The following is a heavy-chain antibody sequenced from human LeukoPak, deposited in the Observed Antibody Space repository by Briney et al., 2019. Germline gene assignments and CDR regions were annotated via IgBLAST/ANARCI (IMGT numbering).Heavy chain of an antibody. V-gene: IGHV3-48*03. CDR1: GFTFNSYQ. Sequence: PGGSLRLSCAASGFTFNSYQMNWVRQAPGKGLEWVSYISTSGSTIYYADSVKGRFTISRDNAKDSLYLQMNSLRAEDTAVYYCARDPKGYYYMDVWGKGTTVTISS. CDR3: ARDPKGYYYMDV. J-gene: IGHJ6*03. CDR2: ISTSGSTI.